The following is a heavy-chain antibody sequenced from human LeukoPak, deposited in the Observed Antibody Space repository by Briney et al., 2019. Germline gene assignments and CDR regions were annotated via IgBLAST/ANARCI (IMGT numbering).Heavy chain of an antibody. Sequence: ASVKVSCKASGYTFTGYYMHWLRQAPGQGLEWMGWINPNSGGTNYAQKFQGRVTMTRDTSISTAYMELSRLRSDDTAVYYCARTTTVTTLSGFGYWGQGTLVTVSS. CDR2: INPNSGGT. CDR1: GYTFTGYY. V-gene: IGHV1-2*02. D-gene: IGHD4-17*01. J-gene: IGHJ4*02. CDR3: ARTTTVTTLSGFGY.